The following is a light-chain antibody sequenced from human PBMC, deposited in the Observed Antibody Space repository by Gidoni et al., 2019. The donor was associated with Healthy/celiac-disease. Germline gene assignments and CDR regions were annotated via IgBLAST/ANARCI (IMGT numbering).Light chain of an antibody. CDR2: SNN. Sequence: QSVLTQPPSASGTPGQRVTIACSGSSSNIGSNYVYWYQQPPGTAPKLLLYSNNQRPSGVPDRFSGSKSGPSASLAISGLRSEDEADYYCAAWDDSLSGPVFGGGTKLTGL. CDR3: AAWDDSLSGPV. V-gene: IGLV1-47*02. CDR1: SSNIGSNY. J-gene: IGLJ2*01.